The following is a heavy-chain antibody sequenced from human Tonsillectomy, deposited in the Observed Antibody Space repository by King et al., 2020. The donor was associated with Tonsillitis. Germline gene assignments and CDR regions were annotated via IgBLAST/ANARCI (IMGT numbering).Heavy chain of an antibody. CDR3: ARGRLRWPFDY. J-gene: IGHJ4*02. D-gene: IGHD4-23*01. V-gene: IGHV1-18*01. Sequence: QLVQSGAEVKKPGASVKVSCKSSGYTFTSSGISWVRQAPGQGLALVGWISAYNGNTNHAQKLQDRVTMTTDTTTSTAYMELRSLRSDDTAVYYCARGRLRWPFDYWGQGTLVTVS. CDR2: ISAYNGNT. CDR1: GYTFTSSG.